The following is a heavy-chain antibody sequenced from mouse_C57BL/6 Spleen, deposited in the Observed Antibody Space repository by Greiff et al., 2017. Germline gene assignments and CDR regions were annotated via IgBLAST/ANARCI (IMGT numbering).Heavy chain of an antibody. V-gene: IGHV1-15*01. J-gene: IGHJ1*03. D-gene: IGHD1-1*01. Sequence: QVQLKQSGAELVRPGASVTLSCKASGYTFTDYEMHWVKQTPVHGLEWIGAIDPETGGTAYNQKFKGKAILTADKSSSTAYMELRSLTSEDSAVYYCTRQEYYYGSSYWYFDVWGTGTTVTVSS. CDR2: IDPETGGT. CDR1: GYTFTDYE. CDR3: TRQEYYYGSSYWYFDV.